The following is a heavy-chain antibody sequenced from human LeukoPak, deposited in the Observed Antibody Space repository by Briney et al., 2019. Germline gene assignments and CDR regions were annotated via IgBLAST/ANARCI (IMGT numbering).Heavy chain of an antibody. CDR1: GFTFDDYG. CDR3: ARDPLGYCSTTSCFDYFDY. V-gene: IGHV3-20*04. CDR2: INRNGGST. J-gene: IGHJ4*02. D-gene: IGHD2-2*01. Sequence: GGSLRLSCAASGFTFDDYGMSWVRQAPGKGLEWVSGINRNGGSTGYADSVKGRFTISRDNAKNSLYLQMNSLRAEDTALYYCARDPLGYCSTTSCFDYFDYWGQGTLVTVSS.